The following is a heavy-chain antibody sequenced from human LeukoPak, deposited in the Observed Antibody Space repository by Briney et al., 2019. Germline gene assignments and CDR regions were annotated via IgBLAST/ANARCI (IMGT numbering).Heavy chain of an antibody. Sequence: GGSLRLSCAASGFTFSSYSMNWVRQAPGKGLEWVSSISSSSSYIYYADSVRGRFTISRDNAKNSLYLQMNSLRAEDTAVYYCARDPPSRFLEWLVVRMDVWGQGTTVTVSS. CDR3: ARDPPSRFLEWLVVRMDV. CDR2: ISSSSSYI. CDR1: GFTFSSYS. D-gene: IGHD3-3*01. J-gene: IGHJ6*02. V-gene: IGHV3-21*01.